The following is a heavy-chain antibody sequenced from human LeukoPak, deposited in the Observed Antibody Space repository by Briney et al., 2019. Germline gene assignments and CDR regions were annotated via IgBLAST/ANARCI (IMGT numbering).Heavy chain of an antibody. J-gene: IGHJ5*02. CDR1: AYTFTGYY. CDR3: ARGLTDEHQLILHWFDP. CDR2: INPNSGVT. D-gene: IGHD2-2*01. V-gene: IGHV1-2*02. Sequence: GASVKVSCKASAYTFTGYYLHWVRQAPGQGLEWMGWINPNSGVTYYAQNFQGRVTMTRDTSVSTAYMELSRLISDDTAVYYCARGLTDEHQLILHWFDPWGQGTLVTVSS.